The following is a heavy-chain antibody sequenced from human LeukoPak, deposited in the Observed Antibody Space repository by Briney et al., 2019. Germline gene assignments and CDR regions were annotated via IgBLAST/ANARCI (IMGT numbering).Heavy chain of an antibody. J-gene: IGHJ4*02. CDR2: IYPADSDT. CDR1: GYSFPIYW. V-gene: IGHV5-51*01. Sequence: GESLKISCKGSGYSFPIYWIGWVRQMPGKGLEWMRVIYPADSDTRYSPSFQGQVTISADKSISTAYLQWSSLKASDTAMYYCARPVRHGDYSWADYWGQGTLVTVSS. D-gene: IGHD4-17*01. CDR3: ARPVRHGDYSWADY.